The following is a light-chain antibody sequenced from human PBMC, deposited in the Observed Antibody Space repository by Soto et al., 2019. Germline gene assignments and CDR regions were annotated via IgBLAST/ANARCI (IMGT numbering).Light chain of an antibody. CDR3: QQFSSYPLT. V-gene: IGKV3-20*01. CDR1: QSVSNF. Sequence: EVVLTPTPGTLSFSPWERPTLSCPASQSVSNFLAWYQQKPGQAPRLLIYDASSRATGIPDRFSGGGSGTDFTLTISRLEPEDFAVYYCQQFSSYPLTFGGGTKVDIK. J-gene: IGKJ4*01. CDR2: DAS.